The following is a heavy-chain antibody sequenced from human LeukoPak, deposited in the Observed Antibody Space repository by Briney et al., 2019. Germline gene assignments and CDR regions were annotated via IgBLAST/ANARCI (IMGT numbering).Heavy chain of an antibody. Sequence: SETLSLTCTVSGGSISSYYWSWIRQPPGKGLEWIGYIYYSGSTNYNPSLKSRVTISVDTSKNQFSLKLSSVTAADTAVYYCARGLDYDVPGNWFDPWGQGTLVTVSS. CDR2: IYYSGST. V-gene: IGHV4-59*08. CDR3: ARGLDYDVPGNWFDP. CDR1: GGSISSYY. J-gene: IGHJ5*02. D-gene: IGHD3/OR15-3a*01.